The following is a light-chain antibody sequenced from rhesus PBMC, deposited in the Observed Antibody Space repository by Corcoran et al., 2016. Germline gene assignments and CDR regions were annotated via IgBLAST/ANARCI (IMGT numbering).Light chain of an antibody. Sequence: DIQMTQSPSSLSASVGDTVTITCRASQSISSWLAWYQQKPGKAPTLLIYKASSLQSGVPSRFSGSGSGTDFTLTISSLQSEDFATYYCQQYNSSPLTFGGGTKVEL. CDR3: QQYNSSPLT. CDR2: KAS. CDR1: QSISSW. V-gene: IGKV1-22*01. J-gene: IGKJ4*01.